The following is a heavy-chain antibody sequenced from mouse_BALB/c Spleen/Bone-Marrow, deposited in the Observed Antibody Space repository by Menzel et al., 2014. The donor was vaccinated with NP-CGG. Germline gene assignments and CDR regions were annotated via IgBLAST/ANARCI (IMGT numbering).Heavy chain of an antibody. Sequence: VKLMESGPGLVAPSRSLSITCTVSGFSLTSYGVHWVRQPPGKGLEWLGVIWAGGSTNYNSALMSRLSISKDNSKSQVFLKMNSLQTDDTAMYYCASMITTAWFAYWGQGTLVTVSA. D-gene: IGHD2-4*01. CDR1: GFSLTSYG. V-gene: IGHV2-9*02. CDR3: ASMITTAWFAY. J-gene: IGHJ3*01. CDR2: IWAGGST.